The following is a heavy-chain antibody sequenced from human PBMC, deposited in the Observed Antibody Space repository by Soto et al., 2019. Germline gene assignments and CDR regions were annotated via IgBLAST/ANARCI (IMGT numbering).Heavy chain of an antibody. D-gene: IGHD4-4*01. Sequence: QVQLVESGGGVVQPGRSLRLSCAASGFTFSSYAMHWVRQAPGKGLEWVAVISYDGSNKYYADSVKGRFTISRDNSRTQRFLHMNSVRAEETPVYCCARPLRRDDYNWVYVDLWRRAALMTVSS. CDR3: ARPLRRDDYNWVYVDL. CDR1: GFTFSSYA. CDR2: ISYDGSNK. J-gene: IGHJ2*01. V-gene: IGHV3-30-3*01.